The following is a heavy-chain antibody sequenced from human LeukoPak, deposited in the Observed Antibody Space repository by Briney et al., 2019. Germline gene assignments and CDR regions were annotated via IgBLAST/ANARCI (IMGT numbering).Heavy chain of an antibody. Sequence: GGSLRLSCAASGFTFSSYAMHWVRQAPGKGLEGVAVISYDGSNKYYADSVKGRFTISRDNSKNTLYLQMNSLRAEDTAVYYCARSYDSSGYYSLIIGYWGREPWSTSPQ. J-gene: IGHJ4*02. D-gene: IGHD3-22*01. CDR3: ARSYDSSGYYSLIIGY. CDR2: ISYDGSNK. V-gene: IGHV3-30-3*01. CDR1: GFTFSSYA.